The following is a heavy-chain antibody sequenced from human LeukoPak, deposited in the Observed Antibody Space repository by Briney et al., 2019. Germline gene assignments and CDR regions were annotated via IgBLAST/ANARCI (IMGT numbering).Heavy chain of an antibody. Sequence: GASVKVSCKASGYTFTSYDINWVRQATGQGLEGMGWMNPNSGNTGYAQKFQGRVTMTRNTSISTAYIELSSLRSEDTAVYYCARGPLRLYAFDIWGQGTMVTVSS. D-gene: IGHD5-12*01. V-gene: IGHV1-8*01. J-gene: IGHJ3*02. CDR3: ARGPLRLYAFDI. CDR2: MNPNSGNT. CDR1: GYTFTSYD.